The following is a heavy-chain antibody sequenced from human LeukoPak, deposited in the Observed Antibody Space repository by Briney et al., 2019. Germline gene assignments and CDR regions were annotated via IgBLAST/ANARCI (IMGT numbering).Heavy chain of an antibody. CDR1: GFTFSAYE. V-gene: IGHV3-48*03. Sequence: GGSLRLSCAASGFTFSAYEMNWVRQAPGKGLEWVSYIGSSGSTVYYADSVKGRFTISRDNSKNTLYLQMNSLRAEDTAVYYCARRAGAYSHPYDYWGQGTLVTVSS. D-gene: IGHD4/OR15-4a*01. CDR2: IGSSGSTV. CDR3: ARRAGAYSHPYDY. J-gene: IGHJ4*02.